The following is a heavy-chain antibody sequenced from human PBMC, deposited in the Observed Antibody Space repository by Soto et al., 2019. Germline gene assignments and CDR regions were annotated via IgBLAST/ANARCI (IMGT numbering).Heavy chain of an antibody. CDR3: AREVTVASYSFDF. J-gene: IGHJ4*02. V-gene: IGHV1-69*01. Sequence: QVQLVQSGAEVKRPGSSVKVSCKASGGTFNNYALSWVRQAPGQGLEWMGGIIPIFNSANYAQKFQGRVKSTADDSTSTAYMERRSLRPDDTAVYYCAREVTVASYSFDFWGQGTLVTVSS. D-gene: IGHD2-2*01. CDR1: GGTFNNYA. CDR2: IIPIFNSA.